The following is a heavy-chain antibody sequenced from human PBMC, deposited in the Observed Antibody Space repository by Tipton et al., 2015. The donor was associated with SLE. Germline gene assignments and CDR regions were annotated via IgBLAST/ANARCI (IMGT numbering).Heavy chain of an antibody. D-gene: IGHD3-22*01. CDR2: INHSGNT. Sequence: TLSLTCTVSGASLSSFFWAWIRQPPGKGLEWIGEINHSGNTNFNPSLGSRVTVSVDTSNNQFSLRLSSVTAADTATYYCARGELIEGFDPWGQGTLVTVAA. CDR3: ARGELIEGFDP. J-gene: IGHJ5*02. CDR1: GASLSSFF. V-gene: IGHV4-34*01.